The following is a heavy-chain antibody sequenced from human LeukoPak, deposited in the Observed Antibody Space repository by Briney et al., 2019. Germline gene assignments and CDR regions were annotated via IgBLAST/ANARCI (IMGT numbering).Heavy chain of an antibody. CDR3: AKRESSAWVDY. J-gene: IGHJ4*02. Sequence: GGSLRLSCAASGFTFSSYAMSWVRQAPGKGLEWVSAISGSVGSTYYADSVKGRFTTSRDNSKNTLYLQMNSLRAEDTAVYYCAKRESSAWVDYWGQGTLVTVSS. CDR2: ISGSVGST. V-gene: IGHV3-23*01. CDR1: GFTFSSYA. D-gene: IGHD6-19*01.